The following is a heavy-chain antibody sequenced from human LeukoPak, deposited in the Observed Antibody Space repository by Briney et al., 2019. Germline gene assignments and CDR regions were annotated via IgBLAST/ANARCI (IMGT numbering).Heavy chain of an antibody. CDR1: EYNFTSYW. Sequence: GESLKISCKGSEYNFTSYWIGWVRQIPGKGLEWMGIIYPGDSDTRYSPSFQGQVTISADKSISTAYLQWSSLKASDSAMYYCARIWNRYFGYWGQGTLVIVSS. V-gene: IGHV5-51*01. D-gene: IGHD1-1*01. CDR3: ARIWNRYFGY. J-gene: IGHJ4*02. CDR2: IYPGDSDT.